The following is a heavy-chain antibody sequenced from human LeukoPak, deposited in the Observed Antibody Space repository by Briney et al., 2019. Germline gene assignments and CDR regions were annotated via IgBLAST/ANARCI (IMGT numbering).Heavy chain of an antibody. CDR1: GVSTTNGIYY. D-gene: IGHD2-21*01. CDR3: ARGENAFDI. J-gene: IGHJ3*02. V-gene: IGHV4-61*05. CDR2: IQPSGST. Sequence: SETLSLTCTVSGVSTTNGIYYWAWIRQPPGKGLEWIGRIQPSGSTNYNPSLKSRVTMSVDTSKNQFSLKLSSVTAANTAVYYCARGENAFDIWGQGTMVTVSS.